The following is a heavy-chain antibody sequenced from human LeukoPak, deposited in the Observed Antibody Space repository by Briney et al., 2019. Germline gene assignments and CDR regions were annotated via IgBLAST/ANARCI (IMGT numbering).Heavy chain of an antibody. CDR3: ARAYCGGDCYAPHYHYYYGMDV. V-gene: IGHV4-31*03. D-gene: IGHD2-21*02. CDR2: IYYSGST. J-gene: IGHJ6*02. Sequence: PSETLSLTCNVSGASVSSGSYYWSWIRQPPGKGLEWIGYIYYSGSTYYNPSLKSRVTISVDTSKNQFSLKLTSVTAADTAVYYCARAYCGGDCYAPHYHYYYGMDVWGQGTTVTVSS. CDR1: GASVSSGSYY.